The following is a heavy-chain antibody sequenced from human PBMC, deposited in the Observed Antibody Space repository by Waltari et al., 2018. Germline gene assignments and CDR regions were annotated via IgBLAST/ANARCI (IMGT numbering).Heavy chain of an antibody. J-gene: IGHJ5*02. V-gene: IGHV4-39*01. Sequence: QLQLQESGPGLVKPSETLSLTCTVSGGSISSSSYYWGWIRQPPGKWLEWIGSIYYRGGTYYNPSLKSRVTISVDTSKNQFSLKLSSVTAADTAVYYCARLGYCSSTSCHNWFDPWGQGTLVTVSS. CDR1: GGSISSSSYY. D-gene: IGHD2-2*01. CDR2: IYYRGGT. CDR3: ARLGYCSSTSCHNWFDP.